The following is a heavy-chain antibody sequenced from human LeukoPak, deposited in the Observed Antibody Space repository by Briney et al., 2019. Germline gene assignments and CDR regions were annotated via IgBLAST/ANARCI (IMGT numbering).Heavy chain of an antibody. CDR1: GFTVSSNY. V-gene: IGHV3-53*01. Sequence: GGSLRLSCAASGFTVSSNYMRWVRQAPGKGLEWVSVIYSGGYTDYADSVKGRFTISRDNSKNTLYLQMNSLRAEDTAVYYCASKGGNDWEYFFDYWGQGTLVTVSS. CDR3: ASKGGNDWEYFFDY. J-gene: IGHJ4*02. D-gene: IGHD1-1*01. CDR2: IYSGGYT.